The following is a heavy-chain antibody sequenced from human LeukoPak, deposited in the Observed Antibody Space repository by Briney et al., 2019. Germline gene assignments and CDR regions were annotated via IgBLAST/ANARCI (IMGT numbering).Heavy chain of an antibody. CDR3: AIPTVTTTPTGY. CDR1: GFTFDDYA. Sequence: GGSLRLSCAASGFTFDDYAMHWVRQAPGKGLEWVSGISWNSGSIGYADSVKGRFTISRDNAKNSLYPQMNSLRAEDTALYYCAIPTVTTTPTGYWGQGTLVTVSS. D-gene: IGHD4-17*01. V-gene: IGHV3-9*01. CDR2: ISWNSGSI. J-gene: IGHJ4*02.